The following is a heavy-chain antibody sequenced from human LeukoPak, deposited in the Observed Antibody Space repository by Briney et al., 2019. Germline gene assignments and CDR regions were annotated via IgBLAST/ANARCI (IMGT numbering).Heavy chain of an antibody. J-gene: IGHJ4*02. Sequence: AASVKVSCKASGGTFSSYAISWVRQAPGQGLEWMGRIIPILGIANYAQKFQGRVTITADKSTSTAYMELSSLRSEDTAVYYCARMGVRTLLTDIVVGPTADDYLDSWGQGTLVTVSS. CDR1: GGTFSSYA. V-gene: IGHV1-69*04. CDR3: ARMGVRTLLTDIVVGPTADDYLDS. CDR2: IIPILGIA. D-gene: IGHD2-2*01.